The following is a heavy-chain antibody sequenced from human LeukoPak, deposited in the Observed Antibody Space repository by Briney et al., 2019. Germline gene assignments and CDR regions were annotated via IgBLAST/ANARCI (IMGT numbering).Heavy chain of an antibody. Sequence: SETLSLTCAVYGGSFSGYYWSWIRQPPGKGLEWIGEINHSGSTNYNPSLKSRVTISVDTSKNQFSLKLSSVTAADTAAYYCARGPQGGNWFDPWGQGTLVTVSS. CDR3: ARGPQGGNWFDP. CDR1: GGSFSGYY. V-gene: IGHV4-34*01. CDR2: INHSGST. J-gene: IGHJ5*02.